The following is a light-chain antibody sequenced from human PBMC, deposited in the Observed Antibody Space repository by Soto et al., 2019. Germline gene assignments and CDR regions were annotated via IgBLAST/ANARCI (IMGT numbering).Light chain of an antibody. J-gene: IGLJ2*01. CDR2: EVT. Sequence: QSVLTQPPSASGSPGQSVTISCTGTSSDVGGYNYVSWYQQHPGKAHKLMIYEVTKRPSGVPDRFSGSKSGNTASLTVSGLQAEDEADYYCSSYAGSNNLGVFGGGTQLTVL. V-gene: IGLV2-8*01. CDR3: SSYAGSNNLGV. CDR1: SSDVGGYNY.